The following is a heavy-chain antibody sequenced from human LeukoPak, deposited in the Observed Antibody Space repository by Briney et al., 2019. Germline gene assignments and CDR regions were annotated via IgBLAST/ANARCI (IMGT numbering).Heavy chain of an antibody. CDR1: GGSMSSFY. J-gene: IGHJ4*02. CDR3: AREITYYYDSSGYPDY. Sequence: PSETLSLTCTVSGGSMSSFYWSWIRQPAGKGLEWIGRIYTSGSTNYNPSLKSRVTMSVDTSKNQFSLKLSSVTAADTAVYYCAREITYYYDSSGYPDYWGQGTLVTVSS. V-gene: IGHV4-4*07. D-gene: IGHD3-22*01. CDR2: IYTSGST.